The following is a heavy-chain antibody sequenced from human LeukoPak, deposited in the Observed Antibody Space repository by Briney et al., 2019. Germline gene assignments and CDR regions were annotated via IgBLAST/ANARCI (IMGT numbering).Heavy chain of an antibody. D-gene: IGHD5-24*01. CDR2: INPNSGGT. Sequence: GASVKVSCKASGYTFTGYYMHWVRQAPGQGLEWMGWINPNSGGTNYAQKFQGRVTMTRDTSISTAYMELSRLRSDDTAVYYCARDEMATMSDAFDIWGQGTMVTVSS. CDR3: ARDEMATMSDAFDI. V-gene: IGHV1-2*02. J-gene: IGHJ3*02. CDR1: GYTFTGYY.